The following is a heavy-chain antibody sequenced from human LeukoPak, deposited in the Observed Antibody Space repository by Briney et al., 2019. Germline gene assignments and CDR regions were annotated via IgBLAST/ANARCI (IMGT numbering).Heavy chain of an antibody. D-gene: IGHD2-21*01. J-gene: IGHJ4*02. CDR1: GFTFSSYG. Sequence: GGSLRLSCATSGFTFSSYGMHWVRQAPGKGLEWVAVIWNDASHDNYVDSVKGRFTISRDDSKSIAYLQMNSLKTEDTAVYYCTRDRVGLWWFNWGQGTLVTVSS. V-gene: IGHV3-33*01. CDR3: TRDRVGLWWFN. CDR2: IWNDASHD.